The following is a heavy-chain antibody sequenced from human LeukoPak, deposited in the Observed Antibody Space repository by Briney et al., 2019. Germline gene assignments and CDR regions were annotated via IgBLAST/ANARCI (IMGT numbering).Heavy chain of an antibody. CDR2: ISSSGRTI. J-gene: IGHJ6*03. Sequence: GGSLRLSCAASGFTFSDYYMSWIRQAPGKGLEWVSYISSSGRTIYYADSVKGRFTISRDNAKNSLHLQMNSLRAEDTAVYYCARDRTITSYYYYMDVWGKGTTVTVSS. CDR3: ARDRTITSYYYYMDV. D-gene: IGHD2-8*01. V-gene: IGHV3-11*01. CDR1: GFTFSDYY.